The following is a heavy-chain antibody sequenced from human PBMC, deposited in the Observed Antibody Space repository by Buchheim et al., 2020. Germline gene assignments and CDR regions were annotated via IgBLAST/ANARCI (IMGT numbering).Heavy chain of an antibody. CDR3: ARDVRFLEWLYLDY. CDR1: GGSISSYY. D-gene: IGHD3-3*01. V-gene: IGHV4-59*01. Sequence: QVQLQESGPGLVKPSETLSLTCTVSGGSISSYYWSWIRQPPGKGLEWIGYIYYSGSTNYNPPLKSRVTISEDNSKNQFSLKLSSVTAADTAVYYCARDVRFLEWLYLDYWGQGTL. CDR2: IYYSGST. J-gene: IGHJ4*02.